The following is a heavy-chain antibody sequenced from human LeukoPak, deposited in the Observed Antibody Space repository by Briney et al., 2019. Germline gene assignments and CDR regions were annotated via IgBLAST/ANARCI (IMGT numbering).Heavy chain of an antibody. J-gene: IGHJ6*03. Sequence: ASVKVSCKASGYTFTCYYMHWVRQAPGQGLEWMGWINPNSGGTNYAQKFQGRVTMTRDTSISTAYMELSRLRSDDTAVYYCARDGVAVAGMGDYYYMDVWGKGTTVTVSS. CDR1: GYTFTCYY. CDR3: ARDGVAVAGMGDYYYMDV. V-gene: IGHV1-2*02. D-gene: IGHD6-19*01. CDR2: INPNSGGT.